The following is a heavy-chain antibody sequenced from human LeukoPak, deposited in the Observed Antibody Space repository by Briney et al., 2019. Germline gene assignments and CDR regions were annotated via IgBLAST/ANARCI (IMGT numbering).Heavy chain of an antibody. Sequence: GGSPRLSCAASGFTFSSCAMSWVRQAPGKGLEWVSAISGSGGSTYYADSVKGRFTISRDNSKNTLYLQMNSLRAEDTAVYYCAKWQLYRFDPWGQGTLVTVSS. CDR1: GFTFSSCA. V-gene: IGHV3-23*01. CDR3: AKWQLYRFDP. CDR2: ISGSGGST. D-gene: IGHD1-1*01. J-gene: IGHJ5*02.